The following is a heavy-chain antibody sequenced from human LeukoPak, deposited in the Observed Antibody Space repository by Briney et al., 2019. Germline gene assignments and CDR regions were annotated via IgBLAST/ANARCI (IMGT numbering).Heavy chain of an antibody. J-gene: IGHJ6*03. Sequence: SETLSLTCTVSGGSISSSSYYWGWIRQPPGKGLEWIGYIYYSGSTNYNPSLKSRVTISVDTSKNQFSLKLSSVTAADTAVYYCARGQGIVVVPAPRYYYMDVWGKGTTVTVSS. CDR2: IYYSGST. D-gene: IGHD2-2*01. CDR1: GGSISSSSYY. CDR3: ARGQGIVVVPAPRYYYMDV. V-gene: IGHV4-61*05.